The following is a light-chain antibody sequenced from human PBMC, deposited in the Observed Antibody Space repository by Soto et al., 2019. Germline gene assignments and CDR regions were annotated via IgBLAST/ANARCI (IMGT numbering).Light chain of an antibody. V-gene: IGLV1-51*02. CDR1: SSNIGNNY. CDR3: GTWDSSLSAWL. Sequence: QSVSTQPPSVSAAPGQKVTVSCSGSSSNIGNNYVSWYQQLPGTAPKLLIYENNKRPPGIPDRFSGSKSGTSASLGITGLQTGDEADYYCGTWDSSLSAWLFGGGTKLTVL. CDR2: ENN. J-gene: IGLJ3*02.